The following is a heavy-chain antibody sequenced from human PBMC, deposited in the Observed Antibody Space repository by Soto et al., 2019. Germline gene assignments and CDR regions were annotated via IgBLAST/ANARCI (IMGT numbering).Heavy chain of an antibody. J-gene: IGHJ6*02. CDR3: AREVEGLYSGYDYFYYYGMDV. D-gene: IGHD5-12*01. CDR1: GFTFSSYG. CDR2: IWYDGSNK. V-gene: IGHV3-33*01. Sequence: GGSLRLSCAASGFTFSSYGMHWVRQAPGKGLEWVAVIWYDGSNKYYADSVKGRLTISRDNSKKTLYLQMNSLRPEDTAVYYSAREVEGLYSGYDYFYYYGMDVWGQGTTVTVSS.